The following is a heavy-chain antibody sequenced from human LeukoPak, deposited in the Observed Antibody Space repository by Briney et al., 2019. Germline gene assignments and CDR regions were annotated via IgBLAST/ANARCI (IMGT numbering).Heavy chain of an antibody. V-gene: IGHV1-18*01. J-gene: IGHJ6*03. Sequence: ASVKVSCKASGYTFTSYGISWVRQAPGQGLEWMGWISAYNGNTNYAQKLQGRVTMTTDTSTSTAYMELRSLRSDDTAVYYCARFFPSLGVDGYYYYMDVWGKGTTVTVSS. CDR2: ISAYNGNT. D-gene: IGHD3-10*01. CDR3: ARFFPSLGVDGYYYYMDV. CDR1: GYTFTSYG.